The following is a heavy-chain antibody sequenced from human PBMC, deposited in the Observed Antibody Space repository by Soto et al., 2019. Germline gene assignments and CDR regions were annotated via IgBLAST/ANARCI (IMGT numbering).Heavy chain of an antibody. CDR3: AKDPPFQEARECSGDCYLFDYFDY. CDR2: ISGSGGST. Sequence: GGSLRLSCAASGFTFSSYAMSWVRQAPGKGLEWVSAISGSGGSTYYADSVKGRFTISRDNSKNTLYLQMNSLRAEDTAVYYCAKDPPFQEARECSGDCYLFDYFDYWGQGTLVTVSS. CDR1: GFTFSSYA. J-gene: IGHJ4*02. D-gene: IGHD2-21*02. V-gene: IGHV3-23*01.